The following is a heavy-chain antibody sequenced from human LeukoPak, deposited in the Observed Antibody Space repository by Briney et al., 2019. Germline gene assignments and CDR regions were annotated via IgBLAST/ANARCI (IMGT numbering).Heavy chain of an antibody. J-gene: IGHJ2*01. CDR1: GYTLTELS. CDR2: FDPEDGET. CDR3: ATYYYEGTWYFDL. D-gene: IGHD3-22*01. V-gene: IGHV1-24*01. Sequence: PGASVKVSCKVSGYTLTELSMHWVRQVPGKGLEWMGGFDPEDGETIYAQKFQGRVTMTEDTSTDTAYMELSSLRSEDTAVYYCATYYYEGTWYFDLWGRGTLVTVSS.